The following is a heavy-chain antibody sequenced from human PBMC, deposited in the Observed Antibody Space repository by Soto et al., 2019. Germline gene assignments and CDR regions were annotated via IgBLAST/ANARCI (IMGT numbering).Heavy chain of an antibody. D-gene: IGHD3-3*01. V-gene: IGHV1-3*01. Sequence: ASVKVSCKVSGYTFTSYAMHWVRQAPGQRLEWMGWINAGNGNTKYSQKFQGRVTITRDTSASTAYMELSSLRSEDTAVYYCARASAIRYYDFWSGYLAYWGQGTLVTVSS. J-gene: IGHJ4*02. CDR1: GYTFTSYA. CDR2: INAGNGNT. CDR3: ARASAIRYYDFWSGYLAY.